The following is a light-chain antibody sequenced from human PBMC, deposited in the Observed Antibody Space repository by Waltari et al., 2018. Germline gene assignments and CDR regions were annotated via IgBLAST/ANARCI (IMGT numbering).Light chain of an antibody. CDR2: EVV. CDR1: SSDVGNYNF. V-gene: IGLV2-11*01. Sequence: QSALTQPRSVSGSPGQSVTISCSGTSSDVGNYNFVSWYQQHPGNAPKLLIYEVVKRPSGVPYRFSGSKSGNTASLTISGLQTEDEADYYCCSYAGSYTFVFGGGTQLTVL. J-gene: IGLJ7*01. CDR3: CSYAGSYTFV.